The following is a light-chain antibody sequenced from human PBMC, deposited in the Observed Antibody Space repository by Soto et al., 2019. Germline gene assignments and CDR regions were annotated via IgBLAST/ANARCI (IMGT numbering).Light chain of an antibody. V-gene: IGKV3-20*01. CDR1: QSVSSSY. Sequence: LWPQSHGPLSLAPGALAPTYGRGSQSVSSSYLAWYQQKPGQAPRILIYGASSRATGIPDRFSGSGSGTDFTLTISRLEPEDFAVYYCQQYGSSSWTFGQGTKVDIK. CDR3: QQYGSSSWT. CDR2: GAS. J-gene: IGKJ1*01.